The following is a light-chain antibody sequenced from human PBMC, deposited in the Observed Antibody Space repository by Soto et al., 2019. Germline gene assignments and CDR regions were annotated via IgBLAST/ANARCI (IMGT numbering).Light chain of an antibody. V-gene: IGKV3-11*01. CDR2: DAS. CDR3: QQRYNWLT. Sequence: EIVLTQSPATLSLSPGERATLSCRASQSVSSYLAWYQQKPSQAPRLLIYDASNRATGIPARFSGSGSGTDFTLTISSLEPEDFAIYYCQQRYNWLTFGGGTKVEIK. J-gene: IGKJ4*01. CDR1: QSVSSY.